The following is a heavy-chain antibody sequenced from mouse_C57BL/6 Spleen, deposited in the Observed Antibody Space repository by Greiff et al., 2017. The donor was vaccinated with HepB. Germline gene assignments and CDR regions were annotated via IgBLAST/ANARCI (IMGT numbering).Heavy chain of an antibody. CDR3: ARSLITTAYFDY. CDR2: IDPSDSYT. Sequence: VQLQESGAELVMPGASVKLSCKASGYTFTSYWMHWVKQRPGQGLEWIGEIDPSDSYTNYNQKFKGKSTLTVDKSSSTAYMQLSSLTSEDSAVYCCARSLITTAYFDYWGQGTTLTVSS. J-gene: IGHJ2*01. V-gene: IGHV1-69*01. D-gene: IGHD1-1*01. CDR1: GYTFTSYW.